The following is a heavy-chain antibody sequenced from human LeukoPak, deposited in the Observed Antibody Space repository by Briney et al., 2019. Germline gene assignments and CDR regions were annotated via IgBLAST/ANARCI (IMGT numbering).Heavy chain of an antibody. CDR1: GYSFSNYG. CDR3: VREVDPAMVNAFDI. CDR2: ISGYDANT. V-gene: IGHV1-18*01. Sequence: ASVKVSCKASGYSFSNYGINWVRQAPGEGLEWMGWISGYDANTKYAQRFQGRVTMTTDTSTNSGFLEVKSLTSDDTAVYFCVREVDPAMVNAFDIWGQGTMVIVPS. J-gene: IGHJ3*02. D-gene: IGHD5-18*01.